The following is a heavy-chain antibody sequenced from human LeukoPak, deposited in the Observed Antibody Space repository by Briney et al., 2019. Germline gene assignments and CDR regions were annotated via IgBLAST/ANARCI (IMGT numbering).Heavy chain of an antibody. V-gene: IGHV4-34*01. CDR1: GGSFSGYY. D-gene: IGHD6-6*01. J-gene: IGHJ4*02. CDR2: INHSGST. CDR3: ARGYSSSSKTYYFDY. Sequence: SETLSLTCAVYGGSFSGYYWSWIRQPPGKGLEWIGEINHSGSTNYNPSLKSRVTISVDTSKNQFSLKLSSVTAADTAVYYCARGYSSSSKTYYFDYWGQGTLVTVSS.